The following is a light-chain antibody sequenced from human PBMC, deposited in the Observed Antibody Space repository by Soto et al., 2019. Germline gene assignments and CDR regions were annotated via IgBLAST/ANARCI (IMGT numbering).Light chain of an antibody. J-gene: IGKJ2*01. CDR3: QQYGSPPYT. CDR1: QSVRSNY. V-gene: IGKV3-20*01. Sequence: EIVLTQSPGTLSLSPGERATLSCRASQSVRSNYLAWYQQKPGQAPRLLINGASSRATGIPDRFSGSGSGTGFTLTINRLAPKDVAVDYCQQYGSPPYTFGQGTKLEIK. CDR2: GAS.